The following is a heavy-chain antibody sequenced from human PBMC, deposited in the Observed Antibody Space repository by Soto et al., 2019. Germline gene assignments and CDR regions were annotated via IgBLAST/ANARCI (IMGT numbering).Heavy chain of an antibody. D-gene: IGHD7-27*01. V-gene: IGHV4-59*11. CDR3: TRANWYSEY. CDR1: GGSIRNHY. CDR2: IYYNWNT. J-gene: IGHJ4*02. Sequence: QVQLQESGPGLVKPSETLSLTCSVSGGSIRNHYWSWIRQPPGKGLEWIGYIYYNWNTNYNPSLKSRVTMSVDTSRNQISLKLTTVTAADTAVYYCTRANWYSEYWGQGTLVTVSS.